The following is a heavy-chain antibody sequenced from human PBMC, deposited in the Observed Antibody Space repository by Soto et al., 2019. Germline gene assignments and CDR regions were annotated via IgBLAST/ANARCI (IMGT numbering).Heavy chain of an antibody. CDR2: IIPIFGTA. CDR1: GGTFSSYA. J-gene: IGHJ6*02. CDR3: ASRDNWNLYYYYYGMDV. Sequence: SVKVSCKASGGTFSSYAISWVRQAPGQGLEWMGGIIPIFGTANYAQKFQGRVTITADKSTSTAYMELSSLRSEDTAVYYCASRDNWNLYYYYYGMDVWGQGTTVTVSS. V-gene: IGHV1-69*06. D-gene: IGHD1-1*01.